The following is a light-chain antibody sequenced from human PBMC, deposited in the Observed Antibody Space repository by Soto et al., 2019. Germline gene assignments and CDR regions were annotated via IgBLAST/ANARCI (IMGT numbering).Light chain of an antibody. Sequence: EIVMTQSPATLSVSPGERVTLSCRATQRVSSNLAWYQQRLGQAPRLLIYGASTRATGTPARFSGSGSGTEFTLTITSLQSEDFAVYYCQQYDNWPRWTFGQGTKVDI. CDR1: QRVSSN. CDR2: GAS. V-gene: IGKV3-15*01. CDR3: QQYDNWPRWT. J-gene: IGKJ1*01.